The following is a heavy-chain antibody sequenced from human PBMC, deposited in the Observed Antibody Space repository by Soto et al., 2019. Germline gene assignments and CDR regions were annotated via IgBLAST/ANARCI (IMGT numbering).Heavy chain of an antibody. CDR2: SDREDGET. Sequence: QVRLIQSGTEVKKPGASVKVSCSLSGSALTELSLHWVRQAPGKGLEWMGCSDREDGETFYAQKFEGRLTITDDTSTNTAYMELRSLGSEDTAVYYCTRGKWFDPWGQGTLVAVSS. J-gene: IGHJ5*02. V-gene: IGHV1-24*01. CDR1: GSALTELS. CDR3: TRGKWFDP.